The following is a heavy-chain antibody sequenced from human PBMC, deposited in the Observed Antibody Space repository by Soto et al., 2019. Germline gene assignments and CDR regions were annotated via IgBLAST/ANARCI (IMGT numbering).Heavy chain of an antibody. V-gene: IGHV1-46*01. Sequence: QVQLVQSGAEVKKPGASVKVSCKASGYTFTSYYMHWVRQAPGQGLEWMGIINPSGGSTSYAQKFRGRVTMTRDTSTSRVYMELSSLRSEDTAVYYCARSDHVVSNAYYSYGMDVWCQGTTVTVSS. CDR3: ARSDHVVSNAYYSYGMDV. CDR1: GYTFTSYY. J-gene: IGHJ6*02. D-gene: IGHD2-8*01. CDR2: INPSGGST.